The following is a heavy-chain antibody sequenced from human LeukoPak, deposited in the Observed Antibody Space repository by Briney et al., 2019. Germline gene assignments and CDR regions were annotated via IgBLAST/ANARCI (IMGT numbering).Heavy chain of an antibody. Sequence: GGSLRLSCAASGITFSSSATTWVRQAPGKGLEWVSSLNNGGDDTYYADSVKGCFTISRDNSKNTLYLQMNSLRVEDTAVYYCAKGRARDGYSYWGHGILVTVSS. V-gene: IGHV3-23*01. D-gene: IGHD5-24*01. J-gene: IGHJ4*01. CDR3: AKGRARDGYSY. CDR1: GITFSSSA. CDR2: LNNGGDDT.